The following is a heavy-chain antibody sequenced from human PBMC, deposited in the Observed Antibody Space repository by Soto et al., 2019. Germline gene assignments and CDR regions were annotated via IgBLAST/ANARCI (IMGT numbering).Heavy chain of an antibody. CDR1: GFTFSSYS. D-gene: IGHD6-6*01. J-gene: IGHJ4*02. V-gene: IGHV3-21*01. CDR2: ISSSSSLI. Sequence: GGSLRLSCAASGFTFSSYSMNWVRQAPGKGLEWVSSISSSSSLIYYADSLEGRFTISRDNAKNSLYLHMNSLRAEDTAVYYCARDEQLVYFDYWGQGTLVTVSS. CDR3: ARDEQLVYFDY.